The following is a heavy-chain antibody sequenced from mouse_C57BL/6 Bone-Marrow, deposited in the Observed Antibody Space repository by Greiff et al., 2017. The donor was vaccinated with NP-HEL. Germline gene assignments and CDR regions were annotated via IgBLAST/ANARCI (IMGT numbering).Heavy chain of an antibody. CDR1: GFTFSDYY. CDR3: ARAIYYYGSPYWYFDV. Sequence: EVQRVESEGGLVQPGSSMKLSCTASGFTFSDYYMAWVRQVPEKGLEWVANINYDGSSTYYLDSLKSRFIISRDNAKNILYLQMSSLKSEDTATYYCARAIYYYGSPYWYFDVWGTGTTVTVSS. D-gene: IGHD1-1*01. CDR2: INYDGSST. V-gene: IGHV5-16*01. J-gene: IGHJ1*03.